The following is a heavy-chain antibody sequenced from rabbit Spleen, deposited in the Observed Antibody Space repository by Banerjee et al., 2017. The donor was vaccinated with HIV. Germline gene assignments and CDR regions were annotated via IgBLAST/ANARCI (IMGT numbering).Heavy chain of an antibody. D-gene: IGHD8-1*01. CDR1: GFSFNSGYD. Sequence: VESGGGLVKPGASLTLTCTASGFSFNSGYDMCWVRQAPGKGLEWIACVYAGSSGSTYSATWAKGRFTISKTSSTTVTLQMASLTAADTATYFCARDGAGGSYFALWGQGTLVTVS. CDR3: ARDGAGGSYFAL. V-gene: IGHV1S40*01. CDR2: VYAGSSGST. J-gene: IGHJ3*01.